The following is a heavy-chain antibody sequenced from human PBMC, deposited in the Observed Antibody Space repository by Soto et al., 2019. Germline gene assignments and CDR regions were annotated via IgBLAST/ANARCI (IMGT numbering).Heavy chain of an antibody. D-gene: IGHD2-15*01. V-gene: IGHV3-7*01. CDR3: AREGYCSGGSCYSGNYYYGMDV. CDR2: IKQDGSEK. J-gene: IGHJ6*02. CDR1: GFTFSSYW. Sequence: GGSLRLSCAASGFTFSSYWMSWVRQAPGKGLEWVANIKQDGSEKYYVDSVKGRFTISRDNAKNSLYLQVNSLRAEDTAVYYCAREGYCSGGSCYSGNYYYGMDVWGQGTTVTVSS.